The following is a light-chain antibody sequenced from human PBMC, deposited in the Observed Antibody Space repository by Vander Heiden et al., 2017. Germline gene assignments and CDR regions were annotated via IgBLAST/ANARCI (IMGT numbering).Light chain of an antibody. CDR1: QDISVW. J-gene: IGKJ3*01. Sequence: DIQITQSPSFVSASVGDRVTITCRASQDISVWLAWYQHKPGRAPKLLFSAASTLLSGVPRRFSAFGSGTEFTLIINNLEPEDFATYYCQQVHSFPSTFGPGTKVAIK. V-gene: IGKV1-12*02. CDR3: QQVHSFPST. CDR2: AAS.